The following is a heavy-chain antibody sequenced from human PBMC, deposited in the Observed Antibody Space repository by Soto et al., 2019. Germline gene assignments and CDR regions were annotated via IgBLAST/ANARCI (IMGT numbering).Heavy chain of an antibody. CDR1: GYTLTELS. D-gene: IGHD2-15*01. CDR3: ATPLGRGYCSGGSCYFYAFDI. Sequence: QVQLVQSGAEVKKPGASVKVSCKVSGYTLTELSMHWVRRAPGKGLEWMGGFDPEDGETIYAQKFQGRVTMTEDTSTDTAYMELSSLRSEDTAVYYCATPLGRGYCSGGSCYFYAFDIWGQGTMVTVSS. J-gene: IGHJ3*02. CDR2: FDPEDGET. V-gene: IGHV1-24*01.